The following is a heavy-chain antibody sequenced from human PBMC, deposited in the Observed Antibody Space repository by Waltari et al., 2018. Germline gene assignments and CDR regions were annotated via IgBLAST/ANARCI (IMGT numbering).Heavy chain of an antibody. D-gene: IGHD6-6*01. CDR1: GFTFSSYS. J-gene: IGHJ5*02. Sequence: EVQLVESGGGLVQPGGSLRLSCAASGFTFSSYSMNWVRQAPGKGLEWVSYISSSSSTIYYADSVKGRFTISRDNAKNSLYLQMNSLRAEDTAVYYCAREGGYSSSASNPWGQGTLVTVSS. CDR2: ISSSSSTI. V-gene: IGHV3-48*01. CDR3: AREGGYSSSASNP.